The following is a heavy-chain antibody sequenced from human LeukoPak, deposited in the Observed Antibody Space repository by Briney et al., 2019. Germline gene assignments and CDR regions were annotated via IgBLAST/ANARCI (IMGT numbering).Heavy chain of an antibody. CDR1: GFTFSNAW. CDR2: IKSKTDGGTT. D-gene: IGHD1-26*01. CDR3: TASSGDQWELLTHDY. Sequence: GGSLRLSCAASGFTFSNAWMSWVRQAPGKGLEWVGRIKSKTDGGTTDYAAPVKGRITISRDDSKNTLYLQMNSLKTEDTAVYYCTASSGDQWELLTHDYWGQGTLVTVSS. J-gene: IGHJ4*02. V-gene: IGHV3-15*01.